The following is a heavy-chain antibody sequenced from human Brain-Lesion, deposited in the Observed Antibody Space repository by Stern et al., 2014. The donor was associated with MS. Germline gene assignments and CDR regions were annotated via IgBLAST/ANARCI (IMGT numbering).Heavy chain of an antibody. CDR2: IYYTGSA. V-gene: IGHV4-31*03. D-gene: IGHD3-22*01. J-gene: IGHJ4*02. CDR3: ARGARYSDSSGYYFYFDY. CDR1: GGSINSGGYY. Sequence: VQLVESGPGLVKPSQTLPLTCTVSGGSINSGGYYWSWIRQYPGKGLEWIGYIYYTGSAYYDPSRKSRLSMSIDTSKNQFSLNLNSVTAADTAVYYCARGARYSDSSGYYFYFDYWGQGTLVTVSS.